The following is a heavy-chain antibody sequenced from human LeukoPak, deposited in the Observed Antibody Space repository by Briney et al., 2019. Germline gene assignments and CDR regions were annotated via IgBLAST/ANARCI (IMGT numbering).Heavy chain of an antibody. CDR1: GYTFTGYY. CDR3: ARDPQLERPLDY. CDR2: INPNSGGT. D-gene: IGHD1-1*01. Sequence: ASVKVSCKASGYTFTGYYMHWVRQAPGQGLEGMGWINPNSGGTNYAQKFQGRVTMTRDTSISTDYMELSRLRSDDTAVYYCARDPQLERPLDYWGQGTLVTVSS. V-gene: IGHV1-2*02. J-gene: IGHJ4*02.